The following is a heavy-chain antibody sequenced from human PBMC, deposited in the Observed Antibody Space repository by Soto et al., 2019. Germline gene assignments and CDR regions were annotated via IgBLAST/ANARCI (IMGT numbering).Heavy chain of an antibody. J-gene: IGHJ6*01. V-gene: IGHV4-34*01. Sequence: SETLSLTCADYGGSFSGYCWRWIRQPPGKGLEWIGEINHSGVTNYKPSLKRRVTISVDTSKNQFSLQLKSVTAADTALYYCARFSGSCYSAMDVWGQGSTVT. CDR2: INHSGVT. D-gene: IGHD6-19*01. CDR1: GGSFSGYC. CDR3: ARFSGSCYSAMDV.